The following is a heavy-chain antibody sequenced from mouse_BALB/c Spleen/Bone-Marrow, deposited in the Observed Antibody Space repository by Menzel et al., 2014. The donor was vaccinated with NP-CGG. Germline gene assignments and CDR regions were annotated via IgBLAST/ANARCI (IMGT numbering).Heavy chain of an antibody. Sequence: DVKLQESGPELVKPGASVKISCKASGYSFTGYFMNWVMQSHGKSLEWIGCINPYNGDTFYNQKFKGKATLTVDKSSSTAHMELRSLASEDSAVYYCAREGYYYGSSYGNAMDYWGQGTSVTVSS. J-gene: IGHJ4*01. D-gene: IGHD1-1*01. V-gene: IGHV1-20*02. CDR2: INPYNGDT. CDR1: GYSFTGYF. CDR3: AREGYYYGSSYGNAMDY.